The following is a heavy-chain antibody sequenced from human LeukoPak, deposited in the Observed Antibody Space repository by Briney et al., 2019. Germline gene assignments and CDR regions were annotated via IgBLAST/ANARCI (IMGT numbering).Heavy chain of an antibody. CDR3: AREGQSTALDVVLHYGMDV. Sequence: SVKVSCKASGGTFRSYAISWVRQAPGKGLECMGGIIPIFGTANYAQKFQGRVTITADESTSTAYMELSSLRSEDTAVYYCAREGQSTALDVVLHYGMDVWGQGTTVTVSS. CDR1: GGTFRSYA. J-gene: IGHJ6*02. V-gene: IGHV1-69*13. CDR2: IIPIFGTA. D-gene: IGHD2-15*01.